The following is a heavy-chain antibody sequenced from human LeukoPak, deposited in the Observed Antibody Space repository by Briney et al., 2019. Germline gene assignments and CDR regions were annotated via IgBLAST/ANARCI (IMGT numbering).Heavy chain of an antibody. J-gene: IGHJ4*02. CDR1: GGSIISSTSY. CDR2: IFYSGST. CDR3: ATQAEWFGGLFDY. D-gene: IGHD3-10*01. V-gene: IGHV4-39*07. Sequence: SETLSLTCTVSGGSIISSTSYWGFIRQPPGKRLEWIGNIFYSGSTYYNPSLKSRVTISVDTSKNQFSLKLSSVTAADTAVYYCATQAEWFGGLFDYWGQGTLVTVSS.